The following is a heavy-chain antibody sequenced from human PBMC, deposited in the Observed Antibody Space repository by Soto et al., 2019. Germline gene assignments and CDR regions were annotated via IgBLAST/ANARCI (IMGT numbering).Heavy chain of an antibody. CDR1: GGSFSGYY. CDR3: ARGFRYYYGSGSYYSS. Sequence: SETLSLTCAVYGGSFSGYYWIWIRQPPGRGLEWIGEINHSGSTNYNPSLKSRVTISVDTSKNQFSRKLSSVTAADTAVYYCARGFRYYYGSGSYYSSWGQGTVVTVSA. V-gene: IGHV4-34*01. J-gene: IGHJ1*01. D-gene: IGHD3-10*01. CDR2: INHSGST.